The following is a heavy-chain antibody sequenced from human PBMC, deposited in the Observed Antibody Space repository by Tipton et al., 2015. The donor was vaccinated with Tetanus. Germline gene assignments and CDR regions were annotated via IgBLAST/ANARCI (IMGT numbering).Heavy chain of an antibody. D-gene: IGHD3-9*01. CDR3: ARANYYDVLTGSLFYYGLNV. CDR2: IYYSGST. V-gene: IGHV4-30-4*01. J-gene: IGHJ6*02. CDR1: GFTFSSYW. Sequence: LRLSCTASGFTFSSYWMSWVRQPPGKGLESIGYIYYSGSTYYNPSLKSRVTISVDTSKNQFSLNLSSVTAADTAVYYCARANYYDVLTGSLFYYGLNVWGRGTTVTVSS.